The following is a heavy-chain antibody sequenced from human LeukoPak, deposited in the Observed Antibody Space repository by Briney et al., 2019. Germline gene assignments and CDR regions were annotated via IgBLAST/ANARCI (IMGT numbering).Heavy chain of an antibody. CDR3: ALEYCSSTSCYSWDAFDI. CDR1: GFTFSSYA. D-gene: IGHD2-2*01. Sequence: PGGSLRLSCAASGFTFSSYAMSWVRQAPGKGLEWVSAISGSGGSTYYADSVKGRFTISRDTSKNTLYMQMNSLRSDDTAVYYCALEYCSSTSCYSWDAFDIWGQGTMVTVSS. V-gene: IGHV3-23*01. CDR2: ISGSGGST. J-gene: IGHJ3*02.